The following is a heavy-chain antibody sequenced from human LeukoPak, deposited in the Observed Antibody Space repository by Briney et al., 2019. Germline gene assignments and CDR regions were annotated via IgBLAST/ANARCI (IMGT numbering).Heavy chain of an antibody. Sequence: SETLSLTCAVYGGSFSGYYWSWIRKPPRKGLEWIGEINHSGSTNYNPSLKSRGTISVDTSKNQFSLNLSSVTAADTAVYYCARGPGAARYFDYWGQGTLVTVSS. V-gene: IGHV4-34*01. J-gene: IGHJ4*02. CDR3: ARGPGAARYFDY. CDR2: INHSGST. D-gene: IGHD6-6*01. CDR1: GGSFSGYY.